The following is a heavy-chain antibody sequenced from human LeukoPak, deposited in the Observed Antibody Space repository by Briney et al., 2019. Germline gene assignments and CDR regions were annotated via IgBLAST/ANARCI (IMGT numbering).Heavy chain of an antibody. Sequence: SQTLSLTCTVSGGSISSGDYYWSWIRQPPGKGLEWIGCIYYSGSTYYNPSLKSRVTISVDTSKNQFSLKLSAVTAADTAVYYCARRRYCSSTSCSPADWFDPWGQGTLVTVSS. CDR2: IYYSGST. V-gene: IGHV4-30-4*01. D-gene: IGHD2-2*01. CDR3: ARRRYCSSTSCSPADWFDP. CDR1: GGSISSGDYY. J-gene: IGHJ5*02.